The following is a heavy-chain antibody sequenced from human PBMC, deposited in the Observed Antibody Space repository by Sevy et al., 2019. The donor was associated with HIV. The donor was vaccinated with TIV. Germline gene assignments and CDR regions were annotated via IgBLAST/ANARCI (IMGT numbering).Heavy chain of an antibody. CDR3: ARESSSTWQAGYYGMAV. CDR2: IYSGGTT. CDR1: GFTVSSDY. V-gene: IGHV3-66*01. Sequence: GGSLRLSCAASGFTVSSDYMTWVRQAPGKGLEWVSVIYSGGTTYYADSVKGRFTISRDNSKNTVYLQMNSLRAEDTAVYYCARESSSTWQAGYYGMAVWGHGTTVTVSS. D-gene: IGHD6-13*01. J-gene: IGHJ6*02.